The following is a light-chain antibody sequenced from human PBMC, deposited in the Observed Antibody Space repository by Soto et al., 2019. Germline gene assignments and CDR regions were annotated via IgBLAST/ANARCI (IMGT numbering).Light chain of an antibody. CDR2: KAT. Sequence: IQMTQSPCTLSASVADRVAITCRASQSISSWLAWYQQKPGKAPKLLIYKATSLENGVPSRFCGSGSGTDFTVTISSHHPEYFAKYYCKQPWTFGQGTKVEVK. J-gene: IGKJ1*01. CDR1: QSISSW. CDR3: KQPWT. V-gene: IGKV1-5*03.